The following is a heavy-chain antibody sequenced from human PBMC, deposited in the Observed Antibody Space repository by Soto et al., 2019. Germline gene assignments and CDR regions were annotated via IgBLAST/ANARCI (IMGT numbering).Heavy chain of an antibody. J-gene: IGHJ4*02. V-gene: IGHV1-46*01. CDR3: ARERGA. D-gene: IGHD1-26*01. CDR2: INPSGGST. Sequence: ASVKVSCKASGYTFTDYRTHWVRQAPGQGLEWMGMINPSGGSTTYAQKFQGRVTMTRDTSTTTVYMELSSLRSEDTAVYYCARERGAWGQGTLVTVSS. CDR1: GYTFTDYR.